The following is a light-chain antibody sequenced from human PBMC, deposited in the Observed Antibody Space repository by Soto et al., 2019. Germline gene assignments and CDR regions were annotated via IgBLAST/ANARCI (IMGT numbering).Light chain of an antibody. V-gene: IGKV1-13*02. CDR1: QGISSA. J-gene: IGKJ3*01. CDR3: QQFNSYPPVT. Sequence: AIQLTQSPSSLSASVGDRVTITCRASQGISSALAWYQQKPGKAPKLLIYDASSLESGVPSRFSGSGSGTDFTLTISRLQPEDFATYYCQQFNSYPPVTFGPGTKVDIK. CDR2: DAS.